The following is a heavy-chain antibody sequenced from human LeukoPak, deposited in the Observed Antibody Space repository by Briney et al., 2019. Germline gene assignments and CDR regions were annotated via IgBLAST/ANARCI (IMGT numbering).Heavy chain of an antibody. CDR2: INHSGST. CDR1: GGSFSGYY. V-gene: IGHV4-34*01. J-gene: IGHJ5*02. CDR3: ARGGHCSGGSCYRGFDP. D-gene: IGHD2-15*01. Sequence: PSETLSLTCAVYGGSFSGYYWSWIRQPPGKGLEWIGEINHSGSTNYKPSLKSRVTISVDTPKNQFSLKLSSVTAADTAVYYCARGGHCSGGSCYRGFDPWGQGTLVTVSS.